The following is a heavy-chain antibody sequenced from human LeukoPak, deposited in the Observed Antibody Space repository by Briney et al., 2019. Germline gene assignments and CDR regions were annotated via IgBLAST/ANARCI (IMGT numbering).Heavy chain of an antibody. J-gene: IGHJ6*04. CDR1: GFTFSSYA. CDR3: ARGDIVVVTAAPMDV. V-gene: IGHV3-30*04. Sequence: GGSLRLSCAASGFTFSSYAMHWVRQATGKGLEWVAVISYDGSNKYYADSVKGRFTISRDNSKNTLYLQMNSLRAEDTAVYYCARGDIVVVTAAPMDVWGKGTTVTVSS. D-gene: IGHD2-2*01. CDR2: ISYDGSNK.